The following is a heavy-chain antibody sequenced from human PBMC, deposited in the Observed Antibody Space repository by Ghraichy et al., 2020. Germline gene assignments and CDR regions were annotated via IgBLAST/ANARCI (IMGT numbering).Heavy chain of an antibody. J-gene: IGHJ3*02. CDR2: MNPNSGNT. D-gene: IGHD3-22*01. V-gene: IGHV1-8*01. CDR1: GYTFTSYD. Sequence: ASVKVSCKASGYTFTSYDINWVRQATGQGLEWMGWMNPNSGNTGYAQKFQGRVTMTRNTSISTAYMELSSLRSEDTAVYYCARNIKTYYYDSSGFDIWGQGTMVTVSS. CDR3: ARNIKTYYYDSSGFDI.